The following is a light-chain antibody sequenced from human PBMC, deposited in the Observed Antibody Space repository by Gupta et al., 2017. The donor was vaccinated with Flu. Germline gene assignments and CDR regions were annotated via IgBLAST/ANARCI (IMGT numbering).Light chain of an antibody. CDR1: SSNIGSNY. J-gene: IGLJ3*02. CDR3: AAWDDSLSGRNWV. Sequence: QSVLTPPPSPSATPGQRVTISCSGSSSNIGSNYVYWYQQLPGTAPKLLIYRNNQRPSGVPDRFSGSKSGTSASLAISGLRSEDEAEYYCAAWDDSLSGRNWVFGGGTKLTVL. CDR2: RNN. V-gene: IGLV1-47*01.